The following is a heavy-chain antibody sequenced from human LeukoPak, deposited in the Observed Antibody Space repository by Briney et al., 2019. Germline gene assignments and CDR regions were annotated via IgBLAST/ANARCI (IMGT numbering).Heavy chain of an antibody. V-gene: IGHV3-9*01. J-gene: IGHJ6*03. Sequence: GGSLRLSCAASGFTFDDYAMHWVRQAPGKGLEWVSGISWNSGSIAYADSVKGRFTISRDNAKNSLYLQMNSLRAEDTAVYYCATRTGSSSYYMDVWGKGTTVSVSS. D-gene: IGHD1/OR15-1a*01. CDR1: GFTFDDYA. CDR3: ATRTGSSSYYMDV. CDR2: ISWNSGSI.